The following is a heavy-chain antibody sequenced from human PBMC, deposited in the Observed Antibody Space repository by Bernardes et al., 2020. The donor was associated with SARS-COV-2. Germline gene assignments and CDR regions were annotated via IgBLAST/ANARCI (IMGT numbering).Heavy chain of an antibody. CDR1: GFAFSDYS. CDR2: ISIISSTI. V-gene: IGHV3-48*01. D-gene: IGHD3-22*01. Sequence: GGSLRLSCAASGFAFSDYSMNWVRQSPGKGLEWISYISIISSTIYYADSVKGRFTISRDNAKNSLYLQMNSLRAEDTAVYYCSRGGYFDISGYCDSWSQGMLGTVSS. CDR3: SRGGYFDISGYCDS. J-gene: IGHJ5*01.